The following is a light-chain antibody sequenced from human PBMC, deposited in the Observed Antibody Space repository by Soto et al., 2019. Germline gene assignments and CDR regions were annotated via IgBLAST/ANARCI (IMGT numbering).Light chain of an antibody. CDR3: QSYDSSLSGSV. J-gene: IGLJ2*01. Sequence: QSVLPQPPSVSGAPGQRVTISCTGSSSNNGAGYDVHWYQQLPGTAPKLLIYGNSNRPSGVPDRFSGSKSGTSASLAITGLQAEDEADYYCQSYDSSLSGSVFGGGTKLTVL. V-gene: IGLV1-40*01. CDR1: SSNNGAGYD. CDR2: GNS.